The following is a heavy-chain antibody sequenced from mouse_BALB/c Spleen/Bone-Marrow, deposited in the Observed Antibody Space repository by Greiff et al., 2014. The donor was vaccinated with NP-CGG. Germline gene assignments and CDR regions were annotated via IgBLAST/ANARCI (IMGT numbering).Heavy chain of an antibody. CDR2: IWAGGST. D-gene: IGHD2-4*01. V-gene: IGHV2-9*02. J-gene: IGHJ1*01. CDR1: GFSLTSYG. CDR3: AREGITTWYFDV. Sequence: VQLQQSGPGLVAPSQSLSITCTVSGFSLTSYGVHWVRQPPGKGLEWLGVIWAGGSTNYNSALMSRLSISKDNSKSQVFLKMNSLQTDDTVMYYCAREGITTWYFDVWGAGTTVTVSS.